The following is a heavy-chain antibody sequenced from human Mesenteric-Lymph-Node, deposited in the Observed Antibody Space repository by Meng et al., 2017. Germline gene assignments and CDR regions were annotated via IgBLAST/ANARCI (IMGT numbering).Heavy chain of an antibody. CDR2: IYYSGST. J-gene: IGHJ4*02. Sequence: SETLSLTCTVSGGSISSSSYYWGWIRQPPVKGLEWIGYIYYSGSTYYNPSLKSRVTISVDTSKNQFSLKLSSVTAADTAVYYCASIHYGSGSYYQGGEDDYWGQGTLVTVSS. V-gene: IGHV4-31*03. D-gene: IGHD3-10*01. CDR1: GGSISSSSYY. CDR3: ASIHYGSGSYYQGGEDDY.